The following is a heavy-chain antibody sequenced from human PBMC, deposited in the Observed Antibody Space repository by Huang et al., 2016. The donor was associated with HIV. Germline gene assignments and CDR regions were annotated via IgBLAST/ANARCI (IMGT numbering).Heavy chain of an antibody. V-gene: IGHV3-21*01. CDR2: SSSSSSYI. CDR1: GFTFSSYS. D-gene: IGHD3-3*01. CDR3: ARAVPTPNRFGVGGFDY. Sequence: EVQLVESGGGLVKPGGSLRLSCAASGFTFSSYSMNWVRQAQGKGLEWVSCSSSSSSYICYADSGKGRFTISRDNAKNSLYLQMNSLRAEDTAVYYCARAVPTPNRFGVGGFDYWGQGTLVTVSS. J-gene: IGHJ4*02.